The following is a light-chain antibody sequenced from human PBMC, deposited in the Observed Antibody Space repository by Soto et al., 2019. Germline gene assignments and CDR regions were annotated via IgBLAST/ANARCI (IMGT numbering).Light chain of an antibody. CDR1: QGLSSD. CDR3: QQLNSYPIT. CDR2: AAS. V-gene: IGKV1-9*01. J-gene: IGKJ5*01. Sequence: DIQLTQSPSFLSASVGDRVTITCRASQGLSSDLAWYQQKPGKAPKLLIYAASTLQSGVPSRFSGSGSGTEFTLTISCLQPEDFATYYCQQLNSYPITFGQGTRLEIK.